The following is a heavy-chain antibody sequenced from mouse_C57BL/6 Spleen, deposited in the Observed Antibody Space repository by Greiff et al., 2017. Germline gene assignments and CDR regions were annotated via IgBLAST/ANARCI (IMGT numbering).Heavy chain of an antibody. J-gene: IGHJ4*01. Sequence: EVKLMESEGGLVQPGSSMKLSCTASGFTFSDYYMAWVRQVPEKGLEWVANINYDGSSTYYLDSLKSRFIISRDNAKNILYLQMSSLKSEDTATYYCARAGRTGYAMDYWGQGTSVTVSS. V-gene: IGHV5-16*01. CDR1: GFTFSDYY. CDR3: ARAGRTGYAMDY. CDR2: INYDGSST.